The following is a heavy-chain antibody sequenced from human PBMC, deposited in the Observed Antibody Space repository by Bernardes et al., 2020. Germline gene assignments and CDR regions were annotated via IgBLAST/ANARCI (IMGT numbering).Heavy chain of an antibody. V-gene: IGHV4-39*07. D-gene: IGHD4-17*01. J-gene: IGHJ4*02. CDR2: IYYSGST. Sequence: SATLTLTCTVSGGSISSSSYYWGWIRQPPGKGLEWIGSIYYSGSTYYNPSLKSRVTISVDTSKNQFSLKLSSVTAADTAVYYCARGGYGEDFDYWGQGTLVTVSS. CDR3: ARGGYGEDFDY. CDR1: GGSISSSSYY.